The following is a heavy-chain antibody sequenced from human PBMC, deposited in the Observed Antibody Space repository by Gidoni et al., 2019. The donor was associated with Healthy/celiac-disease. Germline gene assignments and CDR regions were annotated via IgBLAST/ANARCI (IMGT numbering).Heavy chain of an antibody. D-gene: IGHD5-12*01. CDR2: IKSKTDGGTT. Sequence: SNAWMNWVRQAPGKGLEWVGRIKSKTDGGTTDYAAPVKGRFTISRDDSKNTLYLQMNSLKTEDTAVFYCTTGVGGYSGYVGYYFDYWGQGTLVTVSS. J-gene: IGHJ4*02. CDR3: TTGVGGYSGYVGYYFDY. CDR1: SNAW. V-gene: IGHV3-15*07.